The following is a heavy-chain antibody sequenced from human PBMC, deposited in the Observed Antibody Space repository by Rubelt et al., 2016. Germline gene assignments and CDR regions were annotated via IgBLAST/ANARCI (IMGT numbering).Heavy chain of an antibody. CDR1: GFSVSSYY. CDR3: AQLVTKDY. J-gene: IGHJ4*02. V-gene: IGHV3-66*01. Sequence: GFSVSSYYINWVRQAPGKGLEWVSGIYSGGITYYADSVKGRFTISSDVAKDTLYLQMNSLRDEDTAVYYCAQLVTKDYWGQGTLVTVSS. CDR2: IYSGGIT. D-gene: IGHD2-21*02.